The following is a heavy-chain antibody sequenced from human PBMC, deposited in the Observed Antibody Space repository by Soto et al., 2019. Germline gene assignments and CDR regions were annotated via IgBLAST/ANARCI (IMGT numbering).Heavy chain of an antibody. J-gene: IGHJ3*02. Sequence: SETLSLTCTVSGGSISSYYWSWIRQPAGKGLEWIGRIYTSGSINYNPSLKSRVTMSVDTSKNQFSLKLSSVTAADTAVYYCARGGEGKVTAIPSDAFDIWGQGTMVTVSS. CDR1: GGSISSYY. CDR3: ARGGEGKVTAIPSDAFDI. D-gene: IGHD2-21*02. CDR2: IYTSGSI. V-gene: IGHV4-4*07.